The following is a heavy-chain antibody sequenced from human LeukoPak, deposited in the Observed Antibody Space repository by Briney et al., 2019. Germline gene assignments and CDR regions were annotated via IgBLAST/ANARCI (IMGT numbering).Heavy chain of an antibody. D-gene: IGHD3-22*01. CDR2: IYYSGST. CDR3: AKDLLPYDSSGYSYYYYYGMDV. V-gene: IGHV4-39*07. Sequence: SETLSLTCTVSGGSISSSSYYWGWIRQPPGKGLEWIGSIYYSGSTYYNPSLKSRVTISVDTSKNQFSLKLSSVTAADTAVYYCAKDLLPYDSSGYSYYYYYGMDVWGQGTTVTVPS. J-gene: IGHJ6*02. CDR1: GGSISSSSYY.